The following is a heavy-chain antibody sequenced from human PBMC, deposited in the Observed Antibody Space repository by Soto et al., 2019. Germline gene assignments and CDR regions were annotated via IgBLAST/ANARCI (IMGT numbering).Heavy chain of an antibody. CDR2: IYYSGST. CDR1: GGSISSSSYY. CDR3: ARGSGYPTCYFDY. Sequence: SETLSLTCTVSGGSISSSSYYWGWIRQPPGKGLEWIGSIYYSGSTYYNPSLKSRVTISVDTSKNQFSLKLSSVTAADTAVYYCARGSGYPTCYFDYWGQGTLVTVSS. D-gene: IGHD3-22*01. V-gene: IGHV4-39*07. J-gene: IGHJ4*02.